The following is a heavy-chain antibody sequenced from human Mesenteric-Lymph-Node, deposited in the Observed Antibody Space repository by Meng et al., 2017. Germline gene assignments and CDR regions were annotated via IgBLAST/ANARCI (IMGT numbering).Heavy chain of an antibody. D-gene: IGHD6-19*01. Sequence: ASVKVSCKASGYTFTGYYMRWVRQAPGQGLEWMGRINPNSGGTNYAQKFQGRVTMTKDTSISTAYKELSRLRSDDTAVYYCVQWLGTRFDYWGQGTLVTVSS. J-gene: IGHJ4*02. CDR1: GYTFTGYY. CDR3: VQWLGTRFDY. V-gene: IGHV1-2*06. CDR2: INPNSGGT.